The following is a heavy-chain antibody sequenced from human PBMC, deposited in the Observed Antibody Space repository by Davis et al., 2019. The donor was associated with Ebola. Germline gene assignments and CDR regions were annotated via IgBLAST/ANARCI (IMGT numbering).Heavy chain of an antibody. V-gene: IGHV1-18*04. J-gene: IGHJ4*02. CDR3: ARVFVYYDSSGYYYFDY. CDR1: GYTFTNYG. CDR2: ISAYNGNT. Sequence: ASVKVSCKASGYTFTNYGITWVRQAPGQGLEWMGWISAYNGNTNYAQKLQGRVTMTTDTSTSTAYMELRSLRSDDTAVYYCARVFVYYDSSGYYYFDYWGQGTLVTVSS. D-gene: IGHD3-22*01.